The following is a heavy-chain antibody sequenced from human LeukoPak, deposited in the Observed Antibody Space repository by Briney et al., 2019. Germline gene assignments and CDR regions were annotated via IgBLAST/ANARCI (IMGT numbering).Heavy chain of an antibody. Sequence: SVKVSCKASGGTFSSYAISWVRQAPGQGLEWMGGIIPIFGTANYAQKFQGRVTFTTDESTSTAYMELSSLRSEDTAVYYCATRMGITGTTSDYWGQGTLVTVSS. CDR2: IIPIFGTA. CDR3: ATRMGITGTTSDY. V-gene: IGHV1-69*05. CDR1: GGTFSSYA. D-gene: IGHD1-7*01. J-gene: IGHJ4*02.